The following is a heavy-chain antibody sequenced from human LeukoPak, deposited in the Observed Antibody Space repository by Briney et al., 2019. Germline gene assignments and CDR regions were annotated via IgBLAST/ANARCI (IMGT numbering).Heavy chain of an antibody. CDR1: GGSISSHY. CDR2: IYYSGST. CDR3: ARGGGDCGDYGY. Sequence: PSETLSLTCTVSGGSISSHYWSWIRQPPGKGLEWIGYIYYSGSTNYNPSLKSRVTISVDTSKNQFSLKLSSVTAADTAVYYCARGGGDCGDYGYWGQGTLVTVSS. V-gene: IGHV4-59*11. D-gene: IGHD4-17*01. J-gene: IGHJ4*02.